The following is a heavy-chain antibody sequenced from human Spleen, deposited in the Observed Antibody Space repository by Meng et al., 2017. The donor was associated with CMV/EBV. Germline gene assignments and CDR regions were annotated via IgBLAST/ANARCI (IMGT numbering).Heavy chain of an antibody. CDR3: ARGLGASGWYLNYYYYYGMDV. Sequence: ESLRLSCAVYGGSISGYYWSWIRQPPGKGLEWIGDINHSGSTNYNPSLKSRVTISVDTSKNQFSLKLSSVTAADTAVYYGARGLGASGWYLNYYYYYGMDVWGQGTTVTVSS. J-gene: IGHJ6*02. D-gene: IGHD6-19*01. CDR2: INHSGST. V-gene: IGHV4-34*01. CDR1: GGSISGYY.